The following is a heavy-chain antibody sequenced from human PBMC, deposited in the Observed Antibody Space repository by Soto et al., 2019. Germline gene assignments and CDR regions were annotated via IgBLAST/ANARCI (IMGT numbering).Heavy chain of an antibody. J-gene: IGHJ6*03. Sequence: PSETLSLTCAVSGGSISSSSYYWGWIRQPPGKGLEWIGEINHSGSTNYNPSLKSRVTISVDTSKNQLSLKLSSVTAADTAVYYCARGIVVVPAAQKRLRQKTNYYMDVWGKGTTVTVSS. D-gene: IGHD2-2*01. CDR3: ARGIVVVPAAQKRLRQKTNYYMDV. CDR2: INHSGST. CDR1: GGSISSSSYY. V-gene: IGHV4-39*07.